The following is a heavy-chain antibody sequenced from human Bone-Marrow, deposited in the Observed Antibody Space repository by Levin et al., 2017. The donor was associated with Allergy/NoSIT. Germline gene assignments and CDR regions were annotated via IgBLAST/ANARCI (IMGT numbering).Heavy chain of an antibody. CDR2: IGTAGDT. D-gene: IGHD5-18*01. J-gene: IGHJ3*02. Sequence: KGLEWFSTIGTAGDTYYPDSVRGRFTISRENAKNSLYLQMNGLSAGDTAVYYCARYNYEYNALDIWGQGTMVTVSS. V-gene: IGHV3-13*01. CDR3: ARYNYEYNALDI.